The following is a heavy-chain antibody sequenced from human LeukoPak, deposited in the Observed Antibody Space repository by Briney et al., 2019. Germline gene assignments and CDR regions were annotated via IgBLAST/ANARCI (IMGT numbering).Heavy chain of an antibody. CDR3: ARHLSVGASKAFDY. CDR1: GGSISSSSYY. Sequence: SGTLSLTCTVSGGSISSSSYYWGWIRQPPGKGLEWIGSIYYSGSTYYNPSLKSRVTISVDTSKNQFSLKLSSVTAADTAVYYCARHLSVGASKAFDYWGQGTLVTVSS. CDR2: IYYSGST. V-gene: IGHV4-39*01. J-gene: IGHJ4*02. D-gene: IGHD1-26*01.